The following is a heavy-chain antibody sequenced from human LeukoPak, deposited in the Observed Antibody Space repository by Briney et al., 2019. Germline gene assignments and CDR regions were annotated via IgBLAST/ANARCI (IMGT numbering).Heavy chain of an antibody. CDR2: INHSGST. J-gene: IGHJ4*02. CDR1: GGSFSGYY. CDR3: ASSKVWQWPVDY. Sequence: SETLSLTCAVYGGSFSGYYWSWIRQPPGKGLEWIGEINHSGSTNYNPSLKSRVTMSVDTSKNQFSLKLSSVTAADTAVYYCASSKVWQWPVDYWGQGTLVTVSS. D-gene: IGHD6-19*01. V-gene: IGHV4-34*01.